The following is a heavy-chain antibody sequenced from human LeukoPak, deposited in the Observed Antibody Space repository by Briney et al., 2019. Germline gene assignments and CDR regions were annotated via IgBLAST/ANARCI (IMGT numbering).Heavy chain of an antibody. V-gene: IGHV1-18*04. CDR2: ISAYNGNT. J-gene: IGHJ5*02. Sequence: GASVKVSCKASGYTFTGYYMHWVRQAPGQGLEWMGWISAYNGNTNYAQKLQGRVTMTTDTSTSTAYMELRSLRSDDTAVYYCARVGLGAAAGNWFDPWGQGTLVTVSS. CDR3: ARVGLGAAAGNWFDP. CDR1: GYTFTGYY. D-gene: IGHD6-13*01.